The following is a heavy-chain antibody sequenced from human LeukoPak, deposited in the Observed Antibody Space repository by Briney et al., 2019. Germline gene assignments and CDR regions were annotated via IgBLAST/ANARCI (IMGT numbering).Heavy chain of an antibody. V-gene: IGHV4-59*01. CDR2: THYSGST. D-gene: IGHD1-1*01. J-gene: IGHJ4*02. CDR1: GGSISSYY. Sequence: PSETLSLTCSVSGGSISSYYWNWIRQTPGKGLQWIGYTHYSGSTNYNPSLKSRVSISVDTSKNQFSLKLGSVTAADTALYYCARGNAYNWRFDFWGQGTLVTVSS. CDR3: ARGNAYNWRFDF.